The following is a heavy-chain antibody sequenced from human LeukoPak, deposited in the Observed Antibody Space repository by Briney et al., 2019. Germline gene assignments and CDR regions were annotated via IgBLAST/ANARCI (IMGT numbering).Heavy chain of an antibody. J-gene: IGHJ4*02. CDR2: IIPIFGTA. CDR1: GGTFSSYA. CDR3: ARAVTYYYDSSGYYGDDY. D-gene: IGHD3-22*01. Sequence: SVKVSCKASGGTFSSYAISWVRQAPGQGLEWMGGIIPIFGTANYAQKFQGRVTITADKSTSTAYMELSSLRSEDTAVYYCARAVTYYYDSSGYYGDDYWGQGTLVTVSS. V-gene: IGHV1-69*06.